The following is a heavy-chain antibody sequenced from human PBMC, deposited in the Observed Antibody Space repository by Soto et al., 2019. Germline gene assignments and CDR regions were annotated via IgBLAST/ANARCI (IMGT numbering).Heavy chain of an antibody. V-gene: IGHV3-23*01. CDR2: ISGSGGST. CDR1: GFTFSGYA. J-gene: IGHJ4*02. Sequence: GGSLRLSCAASGFTFSGYAMSWVRQAPGKGLEWVSAISGSGGSTYYADSVKGRFTISRDNSKNTLYLQMNSLRAEDTAVYYCAKVGSVRGVIIPYYFDYWGQGTLVTVSS. CDR3: AKVGSVRGVIIPYYFDY. D-gene: IGHD3-10*01.